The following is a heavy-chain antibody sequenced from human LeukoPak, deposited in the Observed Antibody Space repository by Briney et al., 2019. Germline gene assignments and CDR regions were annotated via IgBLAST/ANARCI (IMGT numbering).Heavy chain of an antibody. CDR1: GASISSHY. CDR2: IYYSRST. D-gene: IGHD3-16*01. J-gene: IGHJ4*02. CDR3: ARAERTGGDY. Sequence: SETLSLTCTVSGASISSHYWSWIRQPPGKGLEWIGYIYYSRSTNYNPSLKSRVAISVDTSKNQFSLKLNSVTTADTAVYYCARAERTGGDYWGQGTLVTVSS. V-gene: IGHV4-59*11.